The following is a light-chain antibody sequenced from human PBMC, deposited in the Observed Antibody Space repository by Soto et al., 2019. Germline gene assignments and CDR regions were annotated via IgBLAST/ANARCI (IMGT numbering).Light chain of an antibody. J-gene: IGLJ1*01. CDR3: SSYTSTSTYV. Sequence: QSVLTQPASVSGSPGQSITISCTGTSSDVGGYNYVSWYQQYPGKAPKLMIYHVSNRPSGVSNRFSGSKSGNSASLTISGLQAEDEADYYCSSYTSTSTYVFGTGTKVNVL. CDR1: SSDVGGYNY. V-gene: IGLV2-14*01. CDR2: HVS.